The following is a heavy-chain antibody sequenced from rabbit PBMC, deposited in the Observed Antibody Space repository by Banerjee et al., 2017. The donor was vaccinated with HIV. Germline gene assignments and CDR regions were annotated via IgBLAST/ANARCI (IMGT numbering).Heavy chain of an antibody. CDR1: GFSFSSYV. D-gene: IGHD4-1*01. V-gene: IGHV1S40*01. Sequence: QSLEESGGDLVKPGASLTLTCTASGFSFSSYVMCWVRQAPGKGLEWIGCIYTGSSSATYYASWVNGRFTISKTSSTTVTLQMTSLTAADTATYFCARDLAGVTGWNFGLWGPGTLVTVS. J-gene: IGHJ4*01. CDR2: IYTGSSSAT. CDR3: ARDLAGVTGWNFGL.